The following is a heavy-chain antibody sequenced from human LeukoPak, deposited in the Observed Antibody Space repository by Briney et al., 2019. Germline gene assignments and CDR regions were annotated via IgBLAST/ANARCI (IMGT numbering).Heavy chain of an antibody. CDR2: ISAYNGNT. J-gene: IGHJ4*02. D-gene: IGHD3-16*01. CDR3: ARDKVITFGEKFIFDY. CDR1: GYTFTGYY. Sequence: ASVKVSCKASGYTFTGYYIHWVRQAPGQGLEWMGWISAYNGNTNYAQKLQGRVTMTTDTSTSTAYMELRSLRSDDTAVYYCARDKVITFGEKFIFDYWGQGTLVTVSS. V-gene: IGHV1-18*04.